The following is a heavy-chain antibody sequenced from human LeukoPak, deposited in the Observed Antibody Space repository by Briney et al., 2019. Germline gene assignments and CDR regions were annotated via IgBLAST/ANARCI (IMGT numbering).Heavy chain of an antibody. CDR1: GFTFSSYA. J-gene: IGHJ3*02. V-gene: IGHV3-74*01. D-gene: IGHD2-15*01. Sequence: GGSLRLSCAASGFTFSSYAMSWVRQAPGKGLVWVSRLNTDGSRTSYADSVKGRFTISRDNAKNMLYLQMNSLRAEDTAVYYCARESYCSGGSCYSGRAFDIWGQGTMVTVSP. CDR2: LNTDGSRT. CDR3: ARESYCSGGSCYSGRAFDI.